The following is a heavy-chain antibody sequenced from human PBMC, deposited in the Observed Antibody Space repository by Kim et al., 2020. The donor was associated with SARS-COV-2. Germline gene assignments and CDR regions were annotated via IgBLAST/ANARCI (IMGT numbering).Heavy chain of an antibody. V-gene: IGHV3-74*01. D-gene: IGHD1-26*01. J-gene: IGHJ4*02. Sequence: YADSVKGRFTISRDNAKNTLYLQMNSLRAEDTAVYYCARGAYSGSNYGSDFWGQGTLVTVSS. CDR3: ARGAYSGSNYGSDF.